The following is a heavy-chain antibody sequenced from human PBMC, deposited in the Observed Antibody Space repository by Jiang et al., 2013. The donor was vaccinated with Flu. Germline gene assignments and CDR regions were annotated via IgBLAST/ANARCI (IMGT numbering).Heavy chain of an antibody. Sequence: LLKPSETLSLTCTLSGGSISTNYWSWIRQSAGKGLEWIGRIDMSETTNYNPSLKSRVTMSVDTSKNQFSLRLSSLTAADTAVYYCARDRSSTSGRPVYNWFDPWGQGTLVTVSS. CDR2: IDMSETT. J-gene: IGHJ5*02. V-gene: IGHV4-4*07. D-gene: IGHD6-13*01. CDR3: ARDRSSTSGRPVYNWFDP. CDR1: GGSISTNY.